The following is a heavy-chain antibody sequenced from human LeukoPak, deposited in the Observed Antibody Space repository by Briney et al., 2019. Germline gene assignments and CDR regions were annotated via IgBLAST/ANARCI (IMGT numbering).Heavy chain of an antibody. CDR3: VRRARRCSSTSCYID. V-gene: IGHV4-34*01. J-gene: IGHJ4*02. CDR2: INHSGST. Sequence: SETLSLTCAVYGGSFSGYYWSWIRQPPGKGLEWIGEINHSGSTNYNPSLKSRVTMSGDTSKNQFSLKLSSVTAADTAVYYCVRRARRCSSTSCYIDWGQGTLVIVSS. D-gene: IGHD2-2*02. CDR1: GGSFSGYY.